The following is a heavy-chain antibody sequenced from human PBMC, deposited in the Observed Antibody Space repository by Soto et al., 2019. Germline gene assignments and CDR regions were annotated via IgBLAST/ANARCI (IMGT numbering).Heavy chain of an antibody. V-gene: IGHV2-70*01. CDR2: IDWDDDK. D-gene: IGHD1-20*01. CDR3: ARILPSITDFYAFDI. Sequence: SGPTLVNPTQTLTLTCTFSGFSLSTSGMCVSWISQPPGKALEWLALIDWDDDKYYSTSLKTRLTISKDTSKNQVVLTMTNMDPVDTATYYCARILPSITDFYAFDIWGQGTMVTVSS. CDR1: GFSLSTSGMC. J-gene: IGHJ3*02.